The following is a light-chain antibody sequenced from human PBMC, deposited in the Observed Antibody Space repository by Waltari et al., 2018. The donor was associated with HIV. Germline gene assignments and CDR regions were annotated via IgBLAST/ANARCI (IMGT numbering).Light chain of an antibody. CDR2: EVI. V-gene: IGLV2-14*01. Sequence: ALTQLASVSASPGQSITISCPGTNSSLDAYNYFSWYQQHPGKATKLLIYEVINRPSGVSNRFSGSKAGTTAALTIAGLQAEDEADYYCSSYTGTSTLYGFGPGTKVTVL. CDR3: SSYTGTSTLYG. CDR1: NSSLDAYNY. J-gene: IGLJ1*01.